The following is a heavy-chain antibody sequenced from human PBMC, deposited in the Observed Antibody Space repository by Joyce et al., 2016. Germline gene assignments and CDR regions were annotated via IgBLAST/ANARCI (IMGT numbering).Heavy chain of an antibody. Sequence: EVQLVESGGGLVQPGGSLKLSCAVSGFTRSGSSVHWVRQDSGKGLELVGRIRSKANGDATAYAASVKGRFSISRDDSKNTAYLQMNSLKTEDTAVYYCSNYDLWSGYSPSRDVWGQGSTVTVSS. J-gene: IGHJ6*02. CDR1: GFTRSGSS. D-gene: IGHD3-3*01. V-gene: IGHV3-73*02. CDR3: SNYDLWSGYSPSRDV. CDR2: IRSKANGDAT.